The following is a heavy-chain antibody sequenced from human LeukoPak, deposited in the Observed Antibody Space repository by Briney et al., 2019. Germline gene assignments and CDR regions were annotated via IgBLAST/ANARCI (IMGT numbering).Heavy chain of an antibody. CDR1: GGTFSSYA. CDR2: IIPTFGTA. Sequence: SVKVSCKASGGTFSSYAISWVRQAPGQGLEWMGGIIPTFGTANYAQKFQGRVTITTDESTSTAYMELSSLRSEDTAVYYRARSLEWLSDWFDPWGQGTLVTVSS. V-gene: IGHV1-69*05. J-gene: IGHJ5*02. CDR3: ARSLEWLSDWFDP. D-gene: IGHD3-3*01.